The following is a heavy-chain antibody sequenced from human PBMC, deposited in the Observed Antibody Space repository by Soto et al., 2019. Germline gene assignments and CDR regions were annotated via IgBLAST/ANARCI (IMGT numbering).Heavy chain of an antibody. J-gene: IGHJ6*03. Sequence: SETLSLTCTVSGGSISSYYWSWIRQPPGKGLEWIGYIYYSGSTNYNPSLKSRVTISVDTSKNQFSLKLSSVTAADTAVYYCARLSDHDYGDYALENPEQGYYYMDVWGKGTTVTVSS. CDR2: IYYSGST. CDR1: GGSISSYY. V-gene: IGHV4-59*01. CDR3: ARLSDHDYGDYALENPEQGYYYMDV. D-gene: IGHD4-17*01.